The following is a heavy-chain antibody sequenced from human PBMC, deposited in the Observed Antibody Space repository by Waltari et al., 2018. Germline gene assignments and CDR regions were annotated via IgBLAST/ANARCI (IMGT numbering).Heavy chain of an antibody. CDR3: ARDARDPYYYGSGSYADY. CDR2: ISSSSIYI. D-gene: IGHD3-10*01. V-gene: IGHV3-21*01. J-gene: IGHJ4*02. Sequence: EVQLVESGGGLVKPGGSLRLSCAASGFTFSSYSMNWVRQAPGKGLEWVSSISSSSIYIYYADSVKGRFTISRDNAKNSLYLQMNSLRAEDTAVYYCARDARDPYYYGSGSYADYWGQGTLVTVSS. CDR1: GFTFSSYS.